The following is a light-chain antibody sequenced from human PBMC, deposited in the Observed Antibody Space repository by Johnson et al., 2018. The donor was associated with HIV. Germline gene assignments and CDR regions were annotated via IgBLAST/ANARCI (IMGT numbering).Light chain of an antibody. CDR1: SSNIGNNY. CDR2: ENN. J-gene: IGLJ1*01. V-gene: IGLV1-51*02. Sequence: QSVLTQPPSLSAAPGQKVTISCSGSSSNIGNNYVSWYQQLPGTAPKLLIYENNKRPSGIPDRFSGSKSGTSATLGIAGLQTGDEADYYCGTWDNSLSTGAVFGTATKVTVL. CDR3: GTWDNSLSTGAV.